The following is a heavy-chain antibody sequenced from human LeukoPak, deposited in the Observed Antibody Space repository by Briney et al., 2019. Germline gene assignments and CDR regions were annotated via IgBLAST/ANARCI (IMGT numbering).Heavy chain of an antibody. V-gene: IGHV3-21*01. J-gene: IGHJ4*02. CDR3: ARDLTMATTSLNAY. D-gene: IGHD5-24*01. CDR2: ISSSSGYI. Sequence: PGGSLRLSCAASGFTFSSYSMNWVRQAPGKGLEWVSSISSSSGYIYYADSVKGRFTISKDNAKNSLYLQMNSLRAEDMAIYYCARDLTMATTSLNAYWGQGTLVTVSS. CDR1: GFTFSSYS.